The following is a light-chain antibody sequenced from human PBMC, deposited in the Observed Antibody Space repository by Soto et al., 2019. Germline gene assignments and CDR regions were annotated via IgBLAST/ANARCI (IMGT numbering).Light chain of an antibody. J-gene: IGKJ5*01. V-gene: IGKV3D-20*02. Sequence: EIVLTQSPGTLSLSPGERATLSCRASQTISNTFLAWYQQRPGQAPRLFIYDASNRAAGIPARFSGSGSGTDFTLTISSLEPEDFAVYYCQQRSKWPIIFGQGTRLEI. CDR2: DAS. CDR1: QTISNTF. CDR3: QQRSKWPII.